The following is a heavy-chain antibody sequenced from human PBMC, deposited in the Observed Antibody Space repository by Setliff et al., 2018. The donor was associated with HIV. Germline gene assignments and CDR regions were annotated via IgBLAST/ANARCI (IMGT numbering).Heavy chain of an antibody. D-gene: IGHD2-15*01. Sequence: PSETLSLTCSVSGDSITHYYWNWIRQPPGKGLEWIGNIVDSENNNYNPSLKSRVSMSVDTSKNQFSLRLTSVTAATTAVYYCARQITSVTPDMLVVNDAFDVWGQGKMVTVSS. V-gene: IGHV4-59*01. J-gene: IGHJ3*01. CDR3: ARQITSVTPDMLVVNDAFDV. CDR1: GDSITHYY. CDR2: IVDSENN.